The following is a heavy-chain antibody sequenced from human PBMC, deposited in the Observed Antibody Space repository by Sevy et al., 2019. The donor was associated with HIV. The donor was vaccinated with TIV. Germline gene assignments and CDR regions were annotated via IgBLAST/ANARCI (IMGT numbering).Heavy chain of an antibody. CDR3: AKDGLSYYYGSGSYNSPCYFDY. D-gene: IGHD3-10*01. CDR2: ISYDGSNK. J-gene: IGHJ4*02. V-gene: IGHV3-30*18. CDR1: GFTFSNYA. Sequence: GGSLRLSCAASGFTFSNYAMNWVRQTPGKGLEWVAVISYDGSNKYYADSVKGRFTISRDNSKNTLYLQMNSLRAEDTAVYYCAKDGLSYYYGSGSYNSPCYFDYWGQGTLVTVSS.